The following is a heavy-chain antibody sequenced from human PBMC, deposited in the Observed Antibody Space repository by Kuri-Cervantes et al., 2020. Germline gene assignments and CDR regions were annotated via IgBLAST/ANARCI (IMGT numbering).Heavy chain of an antibody. CDR3: AKGRSQWLDYGMDV. D-gene: IGHD6-19*01. CDR2: IKQDGSEK. J-gene: IGHJ6*02. V-gene: IGHV3-7*03. Sequence: GESLKISCAASGFTFSSYWMSWVRQAPGKGLEWVANIKQDGSEKYYVDSVKGRFTISRDNAKNSLYLQMNSLRAEDTAVYYCAKGRSQWLDYGMDVWGQGTAVTVSS. CDR1: GFTFSSYW.